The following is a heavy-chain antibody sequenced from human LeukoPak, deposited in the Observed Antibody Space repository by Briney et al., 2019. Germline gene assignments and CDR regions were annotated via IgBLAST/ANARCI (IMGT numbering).Heavy chain of an antibody. CDR1: GFTFSSYG. CDR2: ISYDGSNK. V-gene: IGHV3-30*18. D-gene: IGHD2-15*01. Sequence: GSLRLSCAASGFTFSSYGMHRVRQAPGKGLEWVAVISYDGSNKYYADSVKGRFTISRDNSKNTLYLQMNSLRAEDTAVYYCAKEEDIVVVVAATLEGPYYYGMDVWGQGTTVTVSS. CDR3: AKEEDIVVVVAATLEGPYYYGMDV. J-gene: IGHJ6*02.